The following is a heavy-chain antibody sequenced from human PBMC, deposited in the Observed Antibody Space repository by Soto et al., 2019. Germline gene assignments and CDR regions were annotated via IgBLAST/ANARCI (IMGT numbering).Heavy chain of an antibody. CDR3: AVAVAGPTAIGY. D-gene: IGHD6-19*01. J-gene: IGHJ4*02. Sequence: GGSLRLSCAASGFTFSSYWMFWVRQVPGKGPVWVSRINGDGSSTYYADSVKGRFTISRDNAKNTLYLQMNSLRAEDTAVYYCAVAVAGPTAIGYWGQGTLVTVSS. CDR1: GFTFSSYW. CDR2: INGDGSST. V-gene: IGHV3-74*01.